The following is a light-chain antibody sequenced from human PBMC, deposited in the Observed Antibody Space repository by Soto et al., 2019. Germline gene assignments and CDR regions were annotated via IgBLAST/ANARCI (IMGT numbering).Light chain of an antibody. J-gene: IGKJ4*01. CDR3: QQLRMYPST. Sequence: AIQLTQSPSSLSASVGDRVTITCRASQDIAIWLAWYQQKPGEAPKLLIYAASSLYGGVPSRFSGSGSGTDFALTITSLQAEDFATYYCQQLRMYPSTFGGGTKVDIK. CDR2: AAS. CDR1: QDIAIW. V-gene: IGKV1-13*02.